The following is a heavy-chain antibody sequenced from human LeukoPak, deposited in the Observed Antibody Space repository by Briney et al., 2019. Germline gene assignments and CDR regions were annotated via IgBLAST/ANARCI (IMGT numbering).Heavy chain of an antibody. CDR2: IKQDGSEK. D-gene: IGHD1-26*01. Sequence: PGGSLRLSCAASGFTFSNYWMTWVRQAPGKGLEWVANIKQDGSEKYYVDSVKGRFTISRDNAKNSLYLQMNSLRAEDTAVYYCARDSNSGSNYEGVFDYWGQGTLVTVSS. CDR1: GFTFSNYW. CDR3: ARDSNSGSNYEGVFDY. J-gene: IGHJ4*02. V-gene: IGHV3-7*01.